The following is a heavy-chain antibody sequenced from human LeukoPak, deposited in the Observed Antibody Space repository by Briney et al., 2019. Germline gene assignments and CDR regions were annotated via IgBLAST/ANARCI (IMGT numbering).Heavy chain of an antibody. CDR2: IIPIFGTA. Sequence: SVKVSCKASGGTFSSYAISWVRQAPGQGLEWMGGIIPIFGTANYAQKFQGRVTITADESTSTAYMELSSLRSEDTAVYYCARESTHDILTGYYDVSDYWGQGTLVTVSS. J-gene: IGHJ4*02. CDR1: GGTFSSYA. D-gene: IGHD3-9*01. CDR3: ARESTHDILTGYYDVSDY. V-gene: IGHV1-69*13.